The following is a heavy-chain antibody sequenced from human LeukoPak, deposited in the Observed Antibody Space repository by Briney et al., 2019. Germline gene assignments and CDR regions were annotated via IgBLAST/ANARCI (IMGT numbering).Heavy chain of an antibody. CDR3: SRGSGWLSVY. Sequence: PGGSLRLSCTASGFTFGDYLMSWFRQAPGKGLEWIGFISDGTTEYAASVKGRFTISRDGSTSIAYLQMNSLTTEDTAVYYCSRGSGWLSVYWGQGTLVTVSS. J-gene: IGHJ4*02. V-gene: IGHV3-49*01. CDR1: GFTFGDYL. CDR2: ISDGTT. D-gene: IGHD6-19*01.